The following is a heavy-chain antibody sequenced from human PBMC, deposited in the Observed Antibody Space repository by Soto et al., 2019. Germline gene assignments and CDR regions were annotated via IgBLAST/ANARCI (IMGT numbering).Heavy chain of an antibody. J-gene: IGHJ4*02. CDR2: AHHSGRT. Sequence: QVQLQESGPGLVKPSGTLSLTCTVSGGSMSGSNWWNWVRQPPGKGLEWIGEAHHSGRTNYNPSLKSRVTISVDKSKNHFSLKLSSVTAADTAVYYCARSEATVLDNWGQGTLVTVSS. CDR1: GGSMSGSNW. CDR3: ARSEATVLDN. V-gene: IGHV4-4*02. D-gene: IGHD4-17*01.